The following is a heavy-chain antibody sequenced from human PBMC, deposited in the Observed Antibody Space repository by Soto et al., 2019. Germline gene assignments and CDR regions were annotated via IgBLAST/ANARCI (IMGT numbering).Heavy chain of an antibody. CDR3: ARDGSPDAFDI. CDR2: IYYSGST. Sequence: QVQLQESGPGLVKPSQTLSLTCTVSGGSISSGGYYWSWIRQHPGKGLEWIGYIYYSGSTYYNPSLKSRVTISVDTSKNQCALKLSSVTAADTAVYYCARDGSPDAFDIWGQGTMVTVSS. J-gene: IGHJ3*02. D-gene: IGHD1-26*01. V-gene: IGHV4-31*03. CDR1: GGSISSGGYY.